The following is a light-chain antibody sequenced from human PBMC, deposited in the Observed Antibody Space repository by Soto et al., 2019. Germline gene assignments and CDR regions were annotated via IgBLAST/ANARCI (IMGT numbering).Light chain of an antibody. CDR1: QSVSKY. Sequence: EIVLTQSPGTLALSPGEGATLSCRASQSVSKYLAWYQQKPGQAPRLLIYGASSRATGIPDSFSGSGSGTDFTLTISRLEPEDFAVYYWQQYGGAPQTFGQGTKVEIK. CDR3: QQYGGAPQT. CDR2: GAS. V-gene: IGKV3-20*01. J-gene: IGKJ1*01.